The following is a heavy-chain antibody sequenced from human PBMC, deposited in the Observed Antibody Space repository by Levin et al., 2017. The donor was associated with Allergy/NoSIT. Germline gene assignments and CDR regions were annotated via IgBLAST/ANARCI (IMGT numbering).Heavy chain of an antibody. Sequence: LSLTCAASGFTFTDYAMAWVRQARGEGLEWVSSISGAGDSAFYADSVMGRSTISRDNSKNTLYLQLNSLRVDDTAVYLCARDLDGDDYFDSWGQGTLVTVSS. V-gene: IGHV3-23*01. D-gene: IGHD4-17*01. CDR2: ISGAGDSA. CDR1: GFTFTDYA. J-gene: IGHJ4*02. CDR3: ARDLDGDDYFDS.